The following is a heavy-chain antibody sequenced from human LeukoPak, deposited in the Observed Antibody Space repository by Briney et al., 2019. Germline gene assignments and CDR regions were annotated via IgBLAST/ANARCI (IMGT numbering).Heavy chain of an antibody. CDR2: IYAGGST. CDR1: GFTVSSNY. D-gene: IGHD2-21*02. CDR3: ARSKSRGDYYFDN. J-gene: IGHJ4*02. V-gene: IGHV3-53*01. Sequence: GGSLTLSCAASGFTVSSNYMSWVRQAPGKGLEWVSVIYAGGSTYYADSVKGRFSIPRDNSKNTLYLQMNSLRAEDTAVYYCARSKSRGDYYFDNWGQGTLVTVSS.